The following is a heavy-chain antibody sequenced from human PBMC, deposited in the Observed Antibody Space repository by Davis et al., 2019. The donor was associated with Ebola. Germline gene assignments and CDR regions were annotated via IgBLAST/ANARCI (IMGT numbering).Heavy chain of an antibody. CDR3: AREEPEEDIVEVPAAHNWFDP. CDR2: ISAYNGNT. J-gene: IGHJ5*02. CDR1: GYTFTSYG. D-gene: IGHD2-2*01. Sequence: AASVKVSCKASGYTFTSYGISWVRQAPGQGLEWMGWISAYNGNTNYAQKFQGRVTITADESTSTAYMELSSLRSEDTAVYYCAREEPEEDIVEVPAAHNWFDPWGQGTLVTVSS. V-gene: IGHV1-18*01.